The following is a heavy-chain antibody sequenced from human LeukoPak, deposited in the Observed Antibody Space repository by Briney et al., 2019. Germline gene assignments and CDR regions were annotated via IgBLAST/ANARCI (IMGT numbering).Heavy chain of an antibody. D-gene: IGHD2-2*01. CDR2: ISAYNGNT. CDR3: ARAYRYCSTTSCYGYFQY. V-gene: IGHV1-18*01. Sequence: GASVKVSCKASGYTFTSYGISWVRQAPGQGLEWMGWISAYNGNTNYAQKLQGRVTMTRDTSISTAYMEVSRLRSDDTAVYYCARAYRYCSTTSCYGYFQYWGQGTLVTVS. CDR1: GYTFTSYG. J-gene: IGHJ1*01.